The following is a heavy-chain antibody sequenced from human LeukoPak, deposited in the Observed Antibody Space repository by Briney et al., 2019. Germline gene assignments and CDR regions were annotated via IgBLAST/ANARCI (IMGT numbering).Heavy chain of an antibody. CDR1: GGSFSGYF. J-gene: IGHJ4*02. V-gene: IGHV4-34*01. D-gene: IGHD3-10*01. CDR2: LNHRGNT. Sequence: KASETLSLTCAVYGGSFSGYFWSWIRQPPGKGLEWIGELNHRGNTNYNPSLKGRVSISVDTSKNQLSLRLTSVTAADTAVYYCARDLDGSGYPFRYWGQGSLVSVSS. CDR3: ARDLDGSGYPFRY.